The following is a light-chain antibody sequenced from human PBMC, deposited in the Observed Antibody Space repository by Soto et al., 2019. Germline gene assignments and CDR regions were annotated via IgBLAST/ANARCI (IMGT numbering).Light chain of an antibody. CDR3: LQYKNWPYT. J-gene: IGKJ2*01. CDR1: QSVSSK. CDR2: GAS. V-gene: IGKV3-15*01. Sequence: EIGMTQSPATLSVSPGERATLSCRASQSVSSKLVWYQQKPGQAPRLLFCGASTRATGIPGRFSASGSGAEFTLTISSLQSEDFAVYYCLQYKNWPYTFGQGTKLEIK.